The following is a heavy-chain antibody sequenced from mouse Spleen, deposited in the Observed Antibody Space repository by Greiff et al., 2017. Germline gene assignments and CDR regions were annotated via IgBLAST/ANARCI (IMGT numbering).Heavy chain of an antibody. CDR1: GFTFSDYY. Sequence: EVQRVESGGGLVQPGGSLKLSCATSGFTFSDYYMYWVRQTPEKRLEWVAYISNGGGSTYYPDTVKGRFTISRDNAKNTLYLQMSRLKSEDTAMYYCARPKFPYYYGSSYWYFDVWGAGTTVTVSS. CDR3: ARPKFPYYYGSSYWYFDV. J-gene: IGHJ1*01. CDR2: ISNGGGST. D-gene: IGHD1-1*01. V-gene: IGHV5-12*02.